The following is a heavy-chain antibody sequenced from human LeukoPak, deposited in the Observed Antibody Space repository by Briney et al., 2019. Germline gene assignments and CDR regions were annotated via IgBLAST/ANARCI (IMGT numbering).Heavy chain of an antibody. CDR3: ARGGGGHPPDY. J-gene: IGHJ4*02. CDR2: IYYSGST. Sequence: SETLSLTCTVSGGSTSSYYWSWIRQPPGKGLEWIGYIYYSGSTNYNPSLKSRVTISVDTSKNQFSLKLSSVTAADTAVYYCARGGGGHPPDYWGQGTLVTVSS. CDR1: GGSTSSYY. V-gene: IGHV4-59*01. D-gene: IGHD4-23*01.